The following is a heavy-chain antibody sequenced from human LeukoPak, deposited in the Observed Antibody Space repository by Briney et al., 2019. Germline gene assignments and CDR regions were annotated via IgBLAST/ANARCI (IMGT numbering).Heavy chain of an antibody. Sequence: SGGSLRLSCAASGFTFSSYAMHWVRQAPGKGLEWVAVISYDGSNKYYADSVKGRFTISRDNSMNTLYLQMNSLRAEDTAVYYCARDLPFSGYSYGAFDYWGQGTLVTVSS. CDR3: ARDLPFSGYSYGAFDY. D-gene: IGHD5-18*01. CDR1: GFTFSSYA. V-gene: IGHV3-30*04. J-gene: IGHJ4*02. CDR2: ISYDGSNK.